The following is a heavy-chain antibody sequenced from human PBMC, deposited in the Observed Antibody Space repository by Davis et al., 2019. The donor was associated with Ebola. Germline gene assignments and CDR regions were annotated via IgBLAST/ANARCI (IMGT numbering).Heavy chain of an antibody. CDR3: ARVGDSSSSGLDY. D-gene: IGHD6-6*01. Sequence: SETLSLTCTVSGGSISSYYWSWIRQPPGKGLEWIGHIHYSGSTNYNPSLKSPVTISVDTSKNQFSLKLSSVTAADTAVYYCARVGDSSSSGLDYWGQGTLVTVSS. CDR2: IHYSGST. J-gene: IGHJ4*02. V-gene: IGHV4-59*08. CDR1: GGSISSYY.